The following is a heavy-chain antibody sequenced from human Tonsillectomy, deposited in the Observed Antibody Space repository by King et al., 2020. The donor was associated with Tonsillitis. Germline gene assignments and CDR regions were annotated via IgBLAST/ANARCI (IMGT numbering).Heavy chain of an antibody. CDR1: GGSISSSGYY. J-gene: IGHJ4*02. V-gene: IGHV4-39*01. CDR2: IYYSGST. D-gene: IGHD2-15*01. CDR3: ARLGGSGDIVVVVAAH. Sequence: QLQESGPGLVKPSETLSLTCTVSGGSISSSGYYWGWIRQPPGKGLEWIGSIYYSGSTYYNPSIKSRVTISVDPSQNQFSLKLRSVTAADTAVFFCARLGGSGDIVVVVAAHWGQGTLVTVSS.